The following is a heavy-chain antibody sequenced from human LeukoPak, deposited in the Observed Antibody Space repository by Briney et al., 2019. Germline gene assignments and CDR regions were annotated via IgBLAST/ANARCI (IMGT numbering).Heavy chain of an antibody. CDR3: AVSAAAGTGYFDY. V-gene: IGHV1-69*04. CDR2: IIPILGIA. Sequence: VASVKVSCKASGGTFSSYAISWVRQAPGQGLEWMGRIIPILGIANYAQKFQGRVTITADKSTSTAYMELSSLRSEDTAVYYCAVSAAAGTGYFDYWGQGTLVTVSS. J-gene: IGHJ4*02. CDR1: GGTFSSYA. D-gene: IGHD6-13*01.